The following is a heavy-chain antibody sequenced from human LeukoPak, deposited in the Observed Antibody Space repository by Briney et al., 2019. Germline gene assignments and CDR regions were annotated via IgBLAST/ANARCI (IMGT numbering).Heavy chain of an antibody. CDR1: GFTFSSYW. J-gene: IGHJ2*01. CDR2: ISSSSSTI. Sequence: GGSLRLSCAASGFTFSSYWMSWVRRAPGKGLEWVSYISSSSSTIYYADSVKGRFTISRDNAKNSLYLQMNSLRAEDTAVYYCANPWGAGWYFDLWGRGTLVTVSS. D-gene: IGHD7-27*01. CDR3: ANPWGAGWYFDL. V-gene: IGHV3-48*04.